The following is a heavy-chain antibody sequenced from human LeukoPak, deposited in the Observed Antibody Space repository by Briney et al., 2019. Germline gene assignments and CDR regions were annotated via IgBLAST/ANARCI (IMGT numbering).Heavy chain of an antibody. CDR3: ARDYADYVGYFFFDY. Sequence: TRGSLRLSCAASALTFNNYAMNWVRQAPGKGLEWVSSISGGGETTYYADSAKGRFTISRDNSQNTLYLQMNSLRAEDTAVYYCARDYADYVGYFFFDYWGQGTLVTVSS. J-gene: IGHJ4*02. CDR1: ALTFNNYA. CDR2: ISGGGETT. D-gene: IGHD4-17*01. V-gene: IGHV3-23*01.